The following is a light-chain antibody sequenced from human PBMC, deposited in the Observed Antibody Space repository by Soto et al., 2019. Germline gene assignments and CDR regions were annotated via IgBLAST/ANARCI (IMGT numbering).Light chain of an antibody. CDR2: GSS. CDR3: QQYGSSRT. V-gene: IGKV3-20*01. CDR1: ETVSSSY. Sequence: DIVLTQSPGTLSLSPGERATLSCRASETVSSSYLAWYQQTPGQAPRLLIYGSSSRATGIPDRFSGSGSGTDFTLTISRLEPEDVALYYCQQYGSSRTFGQGTKVEIK. J-gene: IGKJ1*01.